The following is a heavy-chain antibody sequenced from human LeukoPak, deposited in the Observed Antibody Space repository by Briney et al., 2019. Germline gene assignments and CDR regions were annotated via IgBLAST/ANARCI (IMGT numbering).Heavy chain of an antibody. V-gene: IGHV3-74*01. CDR1: GFTFSGYW. D-gene: IGHD3-10*01. J-gene: IGHJ4*02. Sequence: GESLRLSCVASGFTFSGYWMFWVRQVPGKGLMWVADINGDGSWTRYADTVKGRFTFSRDNSKNTLYLQMNSLRAEDTAVYYCARSDYYGSGSLFFDYWGQGTLVTVSS. CDR3: ARSDYYGSGSLFFDY. CDR2: INGDGSWT.